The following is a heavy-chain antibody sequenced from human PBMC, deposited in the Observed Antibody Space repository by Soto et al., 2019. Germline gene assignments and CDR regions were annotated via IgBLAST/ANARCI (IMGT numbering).Heavy chain of an antibody. J-gene: IGHJ5*02. V-gene: IGHV3-33*01. CDR3: ARGVIGYCSSTSCYLGNWFDP. Sequence: LRLSCAASGFTFSSYGMHWVRQAPGKGLEWVAVIWYDGSNKYYADSVKGRFTISRDNSKNTLYLQMNSLRAEDTAVYYCARGVIGYCSSTSCYLGNWFDPWGQGTLVTVSS. CDR2: IWYDGSNK. D-gene: IGHD2-2*01. CDR1: GFTFSSYG.